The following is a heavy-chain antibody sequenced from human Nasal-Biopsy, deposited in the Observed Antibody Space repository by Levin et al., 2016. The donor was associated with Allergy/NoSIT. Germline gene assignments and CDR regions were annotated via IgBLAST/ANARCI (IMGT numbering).Heavy chain of an antibody. CDR3: AKLGEEWLIQGFFQC. Sequence: GGSLRLSCAASGFTFNTYAMNWVRQVPGQRLEWVASISNNGGGTYYADSVKGRFTISRDNSENTLYLQMSSLTIDDTAIYYCAKLGEEWLIQGFFQCWGQGTLVTVSS. CDR2: ISNNGGGT. CDR1: GFTFNTYA. J-gene: IGHJ4*02. D-gene: IGHD6-19*01. V-gene: IGHV3-23*01.